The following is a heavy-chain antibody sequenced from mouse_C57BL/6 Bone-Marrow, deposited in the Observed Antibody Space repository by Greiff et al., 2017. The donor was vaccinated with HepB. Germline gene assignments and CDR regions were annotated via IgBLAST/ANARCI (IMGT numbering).Heavy chain of an antibody. CDR2: ISDGGSYT. J-gene: IGHJ1*03. Sequence: EVQVVESGGGLVKPGGSLKLSCAASGFTFSSYAMSWVRQTPEKRLEWVATISDGGSYTYYPDNVKGRFTISRDNAKNSLYLQMSHLKSEDTAMYYCARDHRVDWYFDVWGTGTTVTVSS. V-gene: IGHV5-4*01. CDR1: GFTFSSYA. CDR3: ARDHRVDWYFDV.